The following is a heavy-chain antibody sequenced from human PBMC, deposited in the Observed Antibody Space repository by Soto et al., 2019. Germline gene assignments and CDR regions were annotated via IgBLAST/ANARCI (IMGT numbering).Heavy chain of an antibody. D-gene: IGHD4-17*01. CDR3: ARGANYGDYGAFDV. CDR1: GFIFSSYS. V-gene: IGHV3-21*06. Sequence: EVQLVESGGGLVRPGGSLRLSCAASGFIFSSYSLTWVRQAPGKGLEWVSSFTRSTATTYYAGSVKGRFTISRDNAENSLYLPMNSLRAEDTAVYYCARGANYGDYGAFDVWGQGTLVTVAS. J-gene: IGHJ4*02. CDR2: FTRSTATT.